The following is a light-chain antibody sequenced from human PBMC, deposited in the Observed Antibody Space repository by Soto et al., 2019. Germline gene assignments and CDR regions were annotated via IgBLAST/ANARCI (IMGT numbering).Light chain of an antibody. CDR1: QSVSNSY. CDR3: QQSYSTPYT. CDR2: GAS. Sequence: EIVLTQSPGTLSLSPGERATLSCRASQSVSNSYLAWYQQKPGQAPRLLMYGASNRATGIPDRFSGSGSETDFTLTISRLEPEDFATYYCQQSYSTPYTFGQGTKLEIK. J-gene: IGKJ2*01. V-gene: IGKV3-20*01.